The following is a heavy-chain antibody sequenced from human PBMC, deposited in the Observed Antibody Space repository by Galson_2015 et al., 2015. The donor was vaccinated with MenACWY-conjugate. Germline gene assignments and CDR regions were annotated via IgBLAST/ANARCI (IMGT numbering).Heavy chain of an antibody. V-gene: IGHV3-23*01. CDR1: GFTFSSYG. CDR2: ISGSGSNI. Sequence: SLRLSCAASGFTFSSYGVTWVRQAPGKGLEWASAISGSGSNIYYADSVKGRLTISRDNSKNTVYLQLSSLSAEDTAIYYCAKGSGSASWYNLDYWGQGTQLTVSS. J-gene: IGHJ4*02. CDR3: AKGSGSASWYNLDY. D-gene: IGHD1-1*01.